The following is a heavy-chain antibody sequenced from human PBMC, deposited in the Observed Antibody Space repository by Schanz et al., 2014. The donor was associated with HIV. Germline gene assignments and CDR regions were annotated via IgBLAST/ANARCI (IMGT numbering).Heavy chain of an antibody. CDR1: GFSLSCCG. CDR3: ARDPRGRGIDAFDI. Sequence: QVQLVESGGGVVQPGRSLKLSCAASGFSLSCCGMHWVRQAPGKGLEWVAVIWYDGSQKYYADSVKGRFNISRDNSKNTLYLQVNSLGAEDTAVYYCARDPRGRGIDAFDIWGQGTMVTVSS. V-gene: IGHV3-33*01. D-gene: IGHD3-16*01. J-gene: IGHJ3*02. CDR2: IWYDGSQK.